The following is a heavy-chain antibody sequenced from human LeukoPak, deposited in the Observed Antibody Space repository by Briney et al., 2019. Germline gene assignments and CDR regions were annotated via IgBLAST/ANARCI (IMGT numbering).Heavy chain of an antibody. Sequence: SETLSLTCSVSGDSIISHTYYWGWVRQPPGTGPEWIASMSYSGTPDYSPSLRGRVAMSVDTSKNQVSLKLNSVTAADTAVYYCLRHQVGTMLNSWGQGTLVTVSS. CDR3: LRHQVGTMLNS. V-gene: IGHV4-39*01. CDR1: GDSIISHTYY. J-gene: IGHJ4*02. D-gene: IGHD1-7*01. CDR2: MSYSGTP.